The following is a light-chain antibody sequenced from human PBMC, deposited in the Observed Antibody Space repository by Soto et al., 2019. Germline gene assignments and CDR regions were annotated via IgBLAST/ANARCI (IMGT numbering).Light chain of an antibody. CDR3: CSYAGSSYV. CDR2: GVF. J-gene: IGLJ1*01. V-gene: IGLV2-11*01. Sequence: QSALTQPRSVSGSPGQSVTISCTGTSSDVGGYNYVSWYQQHPGKAPKLMIYGVFKRPSGVPDRFSGSQSGNTASLTISGLQAGDESDYYCCSYAGSSYVFGTGTKVTVL. CDR1: SSDVGGYNY.